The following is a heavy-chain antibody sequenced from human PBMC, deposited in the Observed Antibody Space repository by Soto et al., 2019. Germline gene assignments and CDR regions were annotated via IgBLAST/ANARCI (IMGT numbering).Heavy chain of an antibody. Sequence: EVQLVESGGGLVKPGGSLRLSCVASGFVFNNAWMNWVRQAPGKGLEWVGRIKSQTDGGTTDYAAPVKGRFTISRDDSKNTIYLQMNNVRTEDTAVYYCSAPGGSTSSWDLEYWGQGTLVTVSS. D-gene: IGHD2-2*01. J-gene: IGHJ4*02. CDR3: SAPGGSTSSWDLEY. CDR2: IKSQTDGGTT. CDR1: GFVFNNAW. V-gene: IGHV3-15*05.